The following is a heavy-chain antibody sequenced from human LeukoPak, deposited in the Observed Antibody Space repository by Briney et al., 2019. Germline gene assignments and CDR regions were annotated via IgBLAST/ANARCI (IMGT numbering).Heavy chain of an antibody. V-gene: IGHV1-2*02. CDR2: INPNSGGT. D-gene: IGHD3-22*01. J-gene: IGHJ4*02. CDR3: ARAHEYYDSSGHYFGY. CDR1: GYTFTGYY. Sequence: GASVKVSCKASGYTFTGYYMRWVRQAPGQGLEWMGWINPNSGGTNYAQKFQGRVTMTRDTSISTAYMELSRLRSDDTAVYYCARAHEYYDSSGHYFGYWGQGTLVTVSS.